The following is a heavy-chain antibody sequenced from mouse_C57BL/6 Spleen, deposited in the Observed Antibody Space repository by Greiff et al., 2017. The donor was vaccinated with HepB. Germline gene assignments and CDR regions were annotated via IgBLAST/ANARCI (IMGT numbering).Heavy chain of an antibody. D-gene: IGHD2-1*01. V-gene: IGHV6-3*01. CDR1: GFTFSNYW. J-gene: IGHJ2*01. CDR3: TANDLLRDYFDY. CDR2: IRLKSDNYAT. Sequence: DVKLQESGGGLVQPGGSMKLSCVASGFTFSNYWMNWVRQSPEKGLEWVAQIRLKSDNYATHYAESVKGRFTISRDDSKSSVYLQMNNLRAEDTGIYYCTANDLLRDYFDYWGQGTTLTVSS.